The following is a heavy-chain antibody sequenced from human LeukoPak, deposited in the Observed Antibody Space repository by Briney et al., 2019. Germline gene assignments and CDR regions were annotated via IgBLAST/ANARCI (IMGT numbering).Heavy chain of an antibody. Sequence: TSSETLSLTCTVSGGSISNYYWSWIRQPPGKGLEWIGYIYYSGSTNYNPSLKSRVTISVDTSKNQFSLKLSSVTAADTAVYYCARAPTWWGQGTLVTVSS. CDR3: ARAPTW. CDR1: GGSISNYY. J-gene: IGHJ4*02. CDR2: IYYSGST. V-gene: IGHV4-59*01.